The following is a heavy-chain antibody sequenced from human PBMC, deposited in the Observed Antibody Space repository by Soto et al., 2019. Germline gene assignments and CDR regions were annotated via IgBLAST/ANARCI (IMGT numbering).Heavy chain of an antibody. Sequence: EVQLVESGGGLVKPGGSLRLSCAASGFTFSSYRMNWVRQAPGKGLEWVSSISSSSSYIYYADSVKGRFTISRDNAKNSLYLQMNSLRAEDTAVYYCARGALPYSSGWGVFDYWGQGTLVTVSS. CDR3: ARGALPYSSGWGVFDY. V-gene: IGHV3-21*01. CDR1: GFTFSSYR. J-gene: IGHJ4*02. CDR2: ISSSSSYI. D-gene: IGHD6-19*01.